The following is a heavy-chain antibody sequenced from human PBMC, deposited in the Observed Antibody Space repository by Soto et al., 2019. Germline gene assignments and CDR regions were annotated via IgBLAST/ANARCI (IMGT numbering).Heavy chain of an antibody. V-gene: IGHV3-23*01. CDR2: ISGSGGST. CDR1: GFTFSSYA. J-gene: IGHJ3*02. D-gene: IGHD3-22*01. CDR3: AKAILDKYDSSGYYAFDI. Sequence: GGSLRLSCAASGFTFSSYAMSWVRQAPGKGLEWVSAISGSGGSTYYADSVKGRFTISRDNSKNTLYLQMNSLRAEDTAVYYCAKAILDKYDSSGYYAFDIWGQGTMVTVSS.